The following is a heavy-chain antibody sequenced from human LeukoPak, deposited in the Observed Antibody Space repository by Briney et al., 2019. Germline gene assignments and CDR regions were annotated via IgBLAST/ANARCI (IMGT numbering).Heavy chain of an antibody. V-gene: IGHV4-59*01. CDR2: IYYSGST. J-gene: IGHJ4*02. Sequence: SETLSLTCTVSGVSISSYYWSWIRQPPGKGLEWIGYIYYSGSTNYNPSLKSRVTISVDTSKNQFSLKLSSVTAADTAVYYCARGEYYYDSSGPFDYWGQGTLVTVSS. CDR1: GVSISSYY. CDR3: ARGEYYYDSSGPFDY. D-gene: IGHD3-22*01.